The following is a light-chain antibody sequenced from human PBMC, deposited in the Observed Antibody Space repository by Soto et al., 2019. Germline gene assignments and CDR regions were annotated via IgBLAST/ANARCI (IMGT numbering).Light chain of an antibody. V-gene: IGKV1-6*01. CDR3: LQHFNFSWT. CDR2: AAS. Sequence: AIQMTQSPSSLSASVGDRVTITCRASRDIGNDLGWYQQKPGKAPKHLIFAASNLQSGVPSRFSGGGSGTDFTLTISSLQAEDFATYYCLQHFNFSWTFGQGTKVE. CDR1: RDIGND. J-gene: IGKJ1*01.